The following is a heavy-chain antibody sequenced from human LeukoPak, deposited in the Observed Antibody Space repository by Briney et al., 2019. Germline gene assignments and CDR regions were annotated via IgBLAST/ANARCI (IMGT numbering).Heavy chain of an antibody. CDR3: ARVQSAYCSSSSCYGGYFDY. J-gene: IGHJ4*02. V-gene: IGHV1-3*04. CDR1: GYTFTSYA. CDR2: INTGNGNT. Sequence: ASVKHSCNASGYTFTSYAMDLVRQGPGQRPEWMGWINTGNGNTKYSQEFQGRVTITRDTSASTAYMELSSLRPEDTAVYYCARVQSAYCSSSSCYGGYFDYWGQGTLVTVSA. D-gene: IGHD2-2*01.